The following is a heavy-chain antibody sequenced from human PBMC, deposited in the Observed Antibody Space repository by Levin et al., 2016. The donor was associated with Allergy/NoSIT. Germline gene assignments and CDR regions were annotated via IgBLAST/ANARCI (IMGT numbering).Heavy chain of an antibody. CDR1: GGSISSYY. D-gene: IGHD4-17*01. CDR3: ARRRSHYYYYYYMDV. J-gene: IGHJ6*03. V-gene: IGHV4-59*12. CDR2: IYYSGST. Sequence: SETLSLTCTVSGGSISSYYWSWIRQPPGKGLEWIGYIYYSGSTNYNPSLKSRVTISVDTSKNQFSLKLSSVTAADTAVYYCARRRSHYYYYYYMDVWGKGTTVTVSS.